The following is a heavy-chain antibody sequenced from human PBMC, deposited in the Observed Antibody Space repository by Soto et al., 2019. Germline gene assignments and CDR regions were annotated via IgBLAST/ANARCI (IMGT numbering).Heavy chain of an antibody. CDR3: AKEGGRVVVAATNFFDY. Sequence: EVQLLESGGGLVQPGGSLRLSCAASGFTFSSYAMSWVRQAPGKGLEWVSAISGSGGSTYYADSVKGRFTISRDNSKNALYLQMNSLRAEDTAVYYCAKEGGRVVVAATNFFDYWGQGTLVTVSS. CDR1: GFTFSSYA. J-gene: IGHJ4*02. CDR2: ISGSGGST. V-gene: IGHV3-23*01. D-gene: IGHD2-15*01.